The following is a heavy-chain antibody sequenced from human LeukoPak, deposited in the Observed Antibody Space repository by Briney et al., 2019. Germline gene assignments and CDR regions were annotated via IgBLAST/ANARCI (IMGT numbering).Heavy chain of an antibody. CDR1: GGSISTGDYY. CDR2: IYYSGST. CDR3: ARGDF. D-gene: IGHD3-3*01. Sequence: SQTLCLTCTVSGGSISTGDYYWGWIRQPPGKGLESIRYIYYSGSTYHNPSLKSRVTISLDTSKNQFSLKLSSVTAADTAVYYCARGDFCGQGTLVTASS. V-gene: IGHV4-30-4*01. J-gene: IGHJ4*02.